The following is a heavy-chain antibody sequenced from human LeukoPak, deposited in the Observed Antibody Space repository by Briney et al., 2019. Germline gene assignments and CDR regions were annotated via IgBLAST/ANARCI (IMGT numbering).Heavy chain of an antibody. V-gene: IGHV1-69*04. D-gene: IGHD4-17*01. CDR2: IIPILGIA. CDR1: GYTFTGYY. J-gene: IGHJ6*02. CDR3: ARVEGDGDYYYYYGMDV. Sequence: ASVKVSCKASGYTFTGYYMHWVRQAPGQGLEWMGRIIPILGIANYAQKFQGRVTITADKSTSTAYMELSSLRSEDTAVYYCARVEGDGDYYYYYGMDVWGQGTTVTVSS.